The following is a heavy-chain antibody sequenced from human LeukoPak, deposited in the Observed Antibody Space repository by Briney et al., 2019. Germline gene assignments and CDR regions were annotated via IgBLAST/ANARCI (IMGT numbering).Heavy chain of an antibody. V-gene: IGHV3-48*03. CDR2: INSGSTL. D-gene: IGHD2-2*01. Sequence: PGGSLRLSCAASGFTFSGYEMNSVRQAPGKGLGWVSHINSGSTLYYADSVKGRFTLSRDHQQNSLYPQMTSLRPEDRAVHYCARTGTSSSYIYYYYYMDVWGKGTTVTISS. J-gene: IGHJ6*03. CDR1: GFTFSGYE. CDR3: ARTGTSSSYIYYYYYMDV.